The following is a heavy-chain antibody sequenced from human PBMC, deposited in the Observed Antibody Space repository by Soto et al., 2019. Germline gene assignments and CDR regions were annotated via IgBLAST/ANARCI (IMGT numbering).Heavy chain of an antibody. J-gene: IGHJ3*02. D-gene: IGHD1-26*01. Sequence: EVQLVESGGGLVKPGGSLRLSCAASGFTFTTYSMNWVRQTPGKGLEWVSSISSSSSYIYYGDSVKGRFTVSRDNAKNLLCLQRNSLRSYDSSVYFCGRDSSQDGSYVSGAVDIWGWGTMVIASS. CDR1: GFTFTTYS. CDR3: GRDSSQDGSYVSGAVDI. V-gene: IGHV3-21*06. CDR2: ISSSSSYI.